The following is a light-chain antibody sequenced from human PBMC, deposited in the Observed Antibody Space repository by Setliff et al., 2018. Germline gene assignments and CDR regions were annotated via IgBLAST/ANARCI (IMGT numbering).Light chain of an antibody. CDR1: SSDVGGYNY. J-gene: IGLJ1*01. CDR3: CSYAGSYTYV. V-gene: IGLV2-11*01. CDR2: DVS. Sequence: QSVLTQPRSVSGSPGQSVTISCTGTSSDVGGYNYVSWYQQHPGKAPKVMIYDVSKRPSGVPVRFSGSKSGNTASLTISGLQAEDEAEYYCCSYAGSYTYVFGTGTKVTVL.